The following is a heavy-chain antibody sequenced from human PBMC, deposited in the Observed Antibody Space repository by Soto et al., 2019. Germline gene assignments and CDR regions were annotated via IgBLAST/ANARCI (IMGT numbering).Heavy chain of an antibody. CDR3: ARMTVVRGVIYYYGMDV. Sequence: QVQLQESGPGLVKPSQTLSLTCTVSGGSISSGGDYWNWIRQHPGKGLEWIGYIYHSESTYYNPSLKRRITISVDTSKNQFSLKLSSVTAADTAVYYCARMTVVRGVIYYYGMDVWGQGTTVTVSS. CDR2: IYHSEST. J-gene: IGHJ6*02. V-gene: IGHV4-31*03. D-gene: IGHD3-10*01. CDR1: GGSISSGGDY.